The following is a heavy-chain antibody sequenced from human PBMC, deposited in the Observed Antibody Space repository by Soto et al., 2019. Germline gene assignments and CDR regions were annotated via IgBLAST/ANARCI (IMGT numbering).Heavy chain of an antibody. J-gene: IGHJ6*02. Sequence: QVQRVQSGAAVKEPGASVKVSCRASGYTFTAYYIHWVRQAPGQGLEWMGWISPNNGATKHAQKSEGRVTMTSDSPIQTENMELGGLGSDDTAVYDCSRAGVAAAGRWEYATDVRGQGTTGTVSS. CDR2: ISPNNGAT. CDR3: SRAGVAAAGRWEYATDV. CDR1: GYTFTAYY. V-gene: IGHV1-2*02. D-gene: IGHD6-25*01.